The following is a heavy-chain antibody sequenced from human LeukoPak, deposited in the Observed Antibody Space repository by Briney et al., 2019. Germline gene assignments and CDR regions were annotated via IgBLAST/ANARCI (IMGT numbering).Heavy chain of an antibody. CDR3: ARLEMRYPGY. J-gene: IGHJ4*02. V-gene: IGHV4-39*01. Sequence: PSETLSLTCTVSGASISSTSYYWGWIRQPPGKGLEWIGSIYQGGRTYYNPSLKSRVTISVDTSKNQFSLKVTSVTAADTAVYYCARLEMRYPGYWGQGTLVAVSS. CDR2: IYQGGRT. CDR1: GASISSTSYY. D-gene: IGHD1-1*01.